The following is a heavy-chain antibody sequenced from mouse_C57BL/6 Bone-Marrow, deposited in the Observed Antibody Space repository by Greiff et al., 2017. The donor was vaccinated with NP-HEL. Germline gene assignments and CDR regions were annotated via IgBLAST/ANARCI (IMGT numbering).Heavy chain of an antibody. CDR2: ISDGGSYT. Sequence: EVKLEESGGGLVKPGGSLKLSCAASGFTFSSYAMSWVRQTPEKRLEWVATISDGGSYTYYPDNVKGRFTISRDNAKNNLYLQMSHLKSEDTAMYYCARVTTVVAGAMDYWGQGTSVTVSS. D-gene: IGHD1-1*01. J-gene: IGHJ4*01. V-gene: IGHV5-4*03. CDR1: GFTFSSYA. CDR3: ARVTTVVAGAMDY.